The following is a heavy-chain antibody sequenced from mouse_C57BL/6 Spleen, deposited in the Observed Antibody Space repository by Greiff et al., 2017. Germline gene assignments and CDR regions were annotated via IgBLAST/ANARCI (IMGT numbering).Heavy chain of an antibody. D-gene: IGHD3-3*01. J-gene: IGHJ2*01. CDR3: ARYTRAYYFDY. CDR1: GFTFTDYY. CDR2: IRNKANGYTT. V-gene: IGHV7-3*01. Sequence: EVQGVESGGGLVQPGGSLSLSCAASGFTFTDYYMSWVRQPPGKALEWLGFIRNKANGYTTEYSASVKGRFTISRDNSQSILYLQMNALRAEDSATYYCARYTRAYYFDYWGQGTTLTVSS.